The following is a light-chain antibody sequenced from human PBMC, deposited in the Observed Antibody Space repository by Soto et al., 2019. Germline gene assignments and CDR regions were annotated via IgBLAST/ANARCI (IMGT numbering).Light chain of an antibody. J-gene: IGLJ1*01. CDR2: EVN. CDR3: SPCTSSKTLLYV. Sequence: QSALTQPGSVSGSPGQSITISCTGNSSDVGYHNYVSWYRQHPGKAPRLMIYEVNNRPSGVSNRFSGSKSGNTASLTISGLQAEDEADYYCSPCTSSKTLLYVFGTGTKV. CDR1: SSDVGYHNY. V-gene: IGLV2-14*01.